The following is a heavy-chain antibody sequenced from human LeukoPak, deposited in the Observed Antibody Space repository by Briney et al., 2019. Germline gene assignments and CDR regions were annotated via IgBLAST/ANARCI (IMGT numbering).Heavy chain of an antibody. CDR2: ISSSGNTI. CDR3: ARVGAPYYYDSSGRCLDY. V-gene: IGHV3-48*03. CDR1: VFTLSRYE. D-gene: IGHD3-22*01. Sequence: GGSLRLSRAACVFTLSRYEMNCVRQAPGKGLEGVSYISSSGNTIYYAESVKSRFPNSRHNAKTSLYLQMNSLRAEDTAVYYCARVGAPYYYDSSGRCLDYWGQGTLVTVSS. J-gene: IGHJ4*02.